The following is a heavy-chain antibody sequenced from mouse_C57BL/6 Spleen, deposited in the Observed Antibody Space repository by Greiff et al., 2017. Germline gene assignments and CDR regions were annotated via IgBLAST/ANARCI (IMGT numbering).Heavy chain of an antibody. J-gene: IGHJ1*03. D-gene: IGHD1-1*01. CDR3: ASYYGSSYGWYFDG. CDR1: GYTFTSYW. Sequence: VQLQQPGAELVKPGASVKLSCKASGYTFTSYWMHWVKQRPGRGLEWIGRIDPNSGGTKYNEKFKGKATLTVDKPSSTAYMQLSSLTSEDSAVYYCASYYGSSYGWYFDGWGTGTTVTVAS. V-gene: IGHV1-72*01. CDR2: IDPNSGGT.